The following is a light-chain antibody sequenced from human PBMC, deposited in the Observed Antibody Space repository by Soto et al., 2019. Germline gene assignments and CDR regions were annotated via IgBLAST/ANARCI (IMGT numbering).Light chain of an antibody. CDR2: GAS. Sequence: EIVMTQSPATLSVSPGEGATLSCRASQSVSSKLAWYQQKPGQAPRLLIYGASTRATGIPARFSGSGSGTEFTLIIIRLQSEDAAVYYCQQYNSWLWTFGQGTKVEIK. CDR3: QQYNSWLWT. CDR1: QSVSSK. V-gene: IGKV3-15*01. J-gene: IGKJ1*01.